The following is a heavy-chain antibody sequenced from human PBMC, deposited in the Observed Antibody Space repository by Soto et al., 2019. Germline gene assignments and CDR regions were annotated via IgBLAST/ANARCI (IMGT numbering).Heavy chain of an antibody. CDR1: GFAFSSYS. CDR3: ARYAGIVGATRGY. J-gene: IGHJ4*02. V-gene: IGHV3-21*01. D-gene: IGHD1-26*01. Sequence: GGSLRLSCAASGFAFSSYSMNWVRQAPGKGLEWVSSISSSSSYIYYADSVKGRFTISRDNAKNSLYLQMNSLRAEDTAVDYCARYAGIVGATRGYWGQGTLVTVSS. CDR2: ISSSSSYI.